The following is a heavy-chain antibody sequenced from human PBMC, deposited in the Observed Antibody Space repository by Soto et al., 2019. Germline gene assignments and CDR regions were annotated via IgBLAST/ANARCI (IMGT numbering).Heavy chain of an antibody. D-gene: IGHD3-16*02. V-gene: IGHV3-7*03. CDR2: IKEDGSEK. CDR3: ARYRSLEP. CDR1: GFSLRNYW. Sequence: PGGSLRLSCAESGFSLRNYWMSWVRQAPGMGLQWVASIKEDGSEKYYVDPVKGRFTISRENAKNSLYLKMNSLRAEDTAVYYCARYRSLEPWGQEILLSTSS. J-gene: IGHJ5*02.